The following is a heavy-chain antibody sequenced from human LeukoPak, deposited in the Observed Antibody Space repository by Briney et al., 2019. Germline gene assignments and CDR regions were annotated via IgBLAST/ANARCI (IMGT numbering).Heavy chain of an antibody. D-gene: IGHD6-13*01. Sequence: PGGSLRLSCAASGFTFNNYAMTWVRQAPGKGLEGVSRIFGSGAGKYYADSVKGRFTISRDNSDNTLYLQMDSVRAEDTAVYYCAKDRWGIAAAGSFDYWGQGTLVTVSS. V-gene: IGHV3-23*01. CDR3: AKDRWGIAAAGSFDY. CDR1: GFTFNNYA. CDR2: IFGSGAGK. J-gene: IGHJ4*02.